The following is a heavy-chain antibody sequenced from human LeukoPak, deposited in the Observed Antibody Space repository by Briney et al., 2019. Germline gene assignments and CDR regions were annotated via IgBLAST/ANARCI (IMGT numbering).Heavy chain of an antibody. V-gene: IGHV1-18*04. CDR3: ARDRDLTWFDP. Sequence: ASVTVSCKASGYTFSDYYILWVRLAPGQGLEWMGWISAYNGNTNYAQKLQGRVTMTTDTSTSTAYMELRSLRSDDTAVYYCARDRDLTWFDPWGQGTLVTVSS. J-gene: IGHJ5*02. CDR2: ISAYNGNT. D-gene: IGHD3-10*01. CDR1: GYTFSDYY.